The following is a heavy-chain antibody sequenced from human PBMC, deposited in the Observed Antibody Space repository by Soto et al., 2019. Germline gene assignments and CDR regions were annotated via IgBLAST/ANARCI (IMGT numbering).Heavy chain of an antibody. J-gene: IGHJ6*02. CDR2: SYYSGNT. V-gene: IGHV4-61*01. Sequence: SETLSLTCTVSGGSVSSGHYYWSWIRQPPGKGLEWIGFSYYSGNTNYNPSLRSRVTISVDTSKNQFSLKLTSVTAADTAVYYCARDKYYYYYYGMDVWGQGTTVTVSS. CDR1: GGSVSSGHYY. CDR3: ARDKYYYYYYGMDV.